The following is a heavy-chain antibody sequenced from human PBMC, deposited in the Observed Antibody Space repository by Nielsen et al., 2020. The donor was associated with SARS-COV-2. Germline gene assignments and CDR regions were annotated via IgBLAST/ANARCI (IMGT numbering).Heavy chain of an antibody. CDR1: GGSISSSSYY. D-gene: IGHD3-22*01. Sequence: SETLSLTCTVSGGSISSSSYYWGWIRQPPGKGLEWIGSIYYSGSTYCNPSLKSRVTISVDTSKNQFSLKLSSVTAADTAVYYCARGHVSFTMIVLVITSQTYYFDHWGQGTPVTVSS. CDR2: IYYSGST. V-gene: IGHV4-39*07. J-gene: IGHJ4*02. CDR3: ARGHVSFTMIVLVITSQTYYFDH.